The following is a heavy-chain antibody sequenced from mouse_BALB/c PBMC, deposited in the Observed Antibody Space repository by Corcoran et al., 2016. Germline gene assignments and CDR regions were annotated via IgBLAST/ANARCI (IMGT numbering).Heavy chain of an antibody. V-gene: IGHV1S136*01. Sequence: EVQLQQSGPELVKPGASVKMSCKASGYTFTSYVMHWVKQKPGQGLEWIGYINPYNDGTKYNEKFKGKATLTSDKSSSTAYMELSSLTSEDSAVYYCARDDSTMISWFAYWGQGTLVTVSA. CDR1: GYTFTSYV. J-gene: IGHJ3*01. CDR3: ARDDSTMISWFAY. CDR2: INPYNDGT. D-gene: IGHD2-4*01.